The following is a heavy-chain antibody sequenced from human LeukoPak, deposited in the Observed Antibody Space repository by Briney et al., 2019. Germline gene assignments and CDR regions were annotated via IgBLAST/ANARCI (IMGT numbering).Heavy chain of an antibody. V-gene: IGHV3-74*01. CDR1: GFSFSSW. CDR3: ARDNTYMFDY. CDR2: INTDGRTT. Sequence: GGSLRLSCAASGFSFSSWMNWVRQAPGKGLVWVAHINTDGRTTTYADSVKGRFTVARDNAKNALYLEMNRLRAEDTAVYYCARDNTYMFDYWGQGTLVTVSS. D-gene: IGHD2-2*02. J-gene: IGHJ4*02.